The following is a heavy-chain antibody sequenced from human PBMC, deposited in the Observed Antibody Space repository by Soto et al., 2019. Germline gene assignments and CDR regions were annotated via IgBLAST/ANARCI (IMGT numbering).Heavy chain of an antibody. Sequence: GGSLRLSCEASGFAFDTYGMHWIRQGAGQGLEWVATMSYDGSKIYYRDSVRGRFSISRDDSKRTLYLQMNSLRAEDTAVYYCAKDRDPYYYYYLMDVWGQGTAVTVSS. CDR3: AKDRDPYYYYYLMDV. CDR2: MSYDGSKI. V-gene: IGHV3-30*18. J-gene: IGHJ6*02. CDR1: GFAFDTYG.